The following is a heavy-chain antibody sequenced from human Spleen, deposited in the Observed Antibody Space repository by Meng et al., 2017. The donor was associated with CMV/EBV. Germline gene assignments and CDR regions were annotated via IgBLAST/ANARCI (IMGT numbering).Heavy chain of an antibody. D-gene: IGHD3-3*01. CDR1: GFTFSHHG. CDR2: IWYDGSNE. CDR3: ARDTGAFWSGFYFDY. Sequence: GESLKISCAASGFTFSHHGMHWVRQAPGKGVEWLAVIWYDGSNEYYADSVKGRFTISRDNSKNTLYLQMNSLRAEDTAMYYCARDTGAFWSGFYFDYWGQGTLVTVSS. J-gene: IGHJ4*02. V-gene: IGHV3-33*01.